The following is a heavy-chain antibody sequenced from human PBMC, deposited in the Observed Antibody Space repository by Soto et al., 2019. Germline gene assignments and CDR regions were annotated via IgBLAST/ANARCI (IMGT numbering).Heavy chain of an antibody. Sequence: QVQLVQSGAEVKKPGSSVKVSCKASGGTFSNYTINWVRQAPGQGLEWMGRIIPILGITNYARKFQGRVTITADKSTSTAYMELSGLRSEDTAGYYCARGSGGYNVKVCYGMDVWGQGTTVTVSS. CDR3: ARGSGGYNVKVCYGMDV. CDR2: IIPILGIT. CDR1: GGTFSNYT. J-gene: IGHJ6*02. V-gene: IGHV1-69*02. D-gene: IGHD5-12*01.